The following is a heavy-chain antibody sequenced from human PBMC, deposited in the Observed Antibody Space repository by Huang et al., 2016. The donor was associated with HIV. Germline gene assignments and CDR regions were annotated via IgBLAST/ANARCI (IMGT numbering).Heavy chain of an antibody. CDR2: IYPGDAVT. Sequence: EVQLVQSGAEVKKPGESLKISCKGSGYRFRSNWIGWVRQLPGKGLEWMVSIYPGDAVTRNSPSFQGQVTISADKSINTAYLQWSSLKAADTAMYYCARLIGSPSFYYGLDVWGQGTTVTVSS. V-gene: IGHV5-51*01. D-gene: IGHD3-10*01. CDR1: GYRFRSNW. J-gene: IGHJ6*02. CDR3: ARLIGSPSFYYGLDV.